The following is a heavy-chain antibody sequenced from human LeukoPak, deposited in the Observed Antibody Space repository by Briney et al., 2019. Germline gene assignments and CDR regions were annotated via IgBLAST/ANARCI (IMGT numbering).Heavy chain of an antibody. V-gene: IGHV3-48*03. CDR1: GFTFSSYE. CDR3: AKGSKEVLFTRDHYMDV. J-gene: IGHJ6*03. CDR2: ISSSGSTI. D-gene: IGHD3-3*01. Sequence: TGGSLRLSCAASGFTFSSYEMNWVRQAPGKGLEWVSYISSSGSTIYYADSVKGRFTISRDNAKNSLYLQMNSLRAEDTAVYYCAKGSKEVLFTRDHYMDVWGKGTTVTISS.